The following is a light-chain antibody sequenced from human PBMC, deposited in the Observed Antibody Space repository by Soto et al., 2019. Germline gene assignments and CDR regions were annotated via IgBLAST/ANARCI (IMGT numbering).Light chain of an antibody. V-gene: IGLV2-14*03. CDR2: DVS. Sequence: SELTRVVYGSRSHGQSSRISRNETSSDVGGYDFVCWYQHHPGKAPKLMIYDVSNRPSGVSNRFSGSKSGNTASLTISGLRPEDEADYYCSSYTSSSTYVFGTRTKVTVL. CDR3: SSYTSSSTYV. CDR1: SSDVGGYDF. J-gene: IGLJ1*01.